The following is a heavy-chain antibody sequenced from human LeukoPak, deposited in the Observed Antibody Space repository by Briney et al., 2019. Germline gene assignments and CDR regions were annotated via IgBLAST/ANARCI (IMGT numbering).Heavy chain of an antibody. CDR2: IYSGGST. D-gene: IGHD3-3*01. J-gene: IGHJ2*01. CDR1: GFTVSSNY. Sequence: PGGSLRLSCAASGFTVSSNYMSWVRQAPGKGLEWVSVIYSGGSTYYADSVKGRFTISRDNSKNTLYLQMNSLRAEDTAVYYCAKDAPETIFGVVTTLAWYFDLWGRGTLVTVSS. V-gene: IGHV3-66*01. CDR3: AKDAPETIFGVVTTLAWYFDL.